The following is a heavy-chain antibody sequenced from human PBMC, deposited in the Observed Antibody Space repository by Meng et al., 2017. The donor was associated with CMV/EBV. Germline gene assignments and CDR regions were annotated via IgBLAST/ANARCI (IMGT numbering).Heavy chain of an antibody. CDR1: GGSINSGDYY. CDR2: IYYSGST. V-gene: IGHV4-30-4*08. D-gene: IGHD3/OR15-3a*01. Sequence: QVQLRESDPGLLKPYHTLPLTCTVSGGSINSGDYYWSWIRQPPGKGLEWIGYIYYSGSTYYNPSLKSRVTISVDTSKNQFSLKLSSVTAADTAVYYCAREEIGLDPWGQGTLVTVSS. J-gene: IGHJ5*02. CDR3: AREEIGLDP.